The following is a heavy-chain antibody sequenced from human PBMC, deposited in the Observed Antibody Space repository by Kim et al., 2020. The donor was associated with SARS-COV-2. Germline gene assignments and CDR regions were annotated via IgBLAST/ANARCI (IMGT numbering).Heavy chain of an antibody. CDR3: ARGETARPDY. D-gene: IGHD6-6*01. Sequence: SYADPVKGRFTISRDNAKNTLYLQMTSLRAEDTAVYYCARGETARPDYWGQGTLVSVSS. V-gene: IGHV3-74*01. J-gene: IGHJ4*02.